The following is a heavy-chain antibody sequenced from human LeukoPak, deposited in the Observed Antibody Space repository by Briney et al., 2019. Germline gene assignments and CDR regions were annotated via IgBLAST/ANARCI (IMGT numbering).Heavy chain of an antibody. Sequence: PGGSLRLSCAASGFTFSSYAVSWVRQAPGKGLEWVSSSSGSGGSTYSAGSVKGRFTISRDNSKNTLYLQMNSLRAEDTALYYCAKDRSCTNDICHGDFDYWGQGTLVTVSS. V-gene: IGHV3-23*01. J-gene: IGHJ4*02. CDR3: AKDRSCTNDICHGDFDY. CDR2: SSGSGGST. CDR1: GFTFSSYA. D-gene: IGHD2-8*01.